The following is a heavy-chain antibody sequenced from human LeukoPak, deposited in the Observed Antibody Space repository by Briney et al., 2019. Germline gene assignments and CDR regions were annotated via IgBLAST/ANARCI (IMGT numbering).Heavy chain of an antibody. Sequence: GGSLRLSCAASGFTFSSYAMHWVRQAPGKGLEWVAVISYDGSNKYYADSVKGRFTISRDNSKNTLYLQMNSLRAEDTAVYYCASLKLIIAAAGPAPFGYWGQGTLVTVSS. CDR1: GFTFSSYA. D-gene: IGHD6-13*01. CDR3: ASLKLIIAAAGPAPFGY. J-gene: IGHJ4*02. V-gene: IGHV3-30*04. CDR2: ISYDGSNK.